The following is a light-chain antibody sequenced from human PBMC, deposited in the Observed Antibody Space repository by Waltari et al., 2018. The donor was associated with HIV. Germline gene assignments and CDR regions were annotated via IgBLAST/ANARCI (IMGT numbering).Light chain of an antibody. V-gene: IGLV2-14*01. CDR3: SSYTSSSTVYV. J-gene: IGLJ1*01. CDR1: SRDVGGSNY. Sequence: QSALTQPASVSGSPGQSIPIACTGTSRDVGGSNYVSWYQQHPGKAPKLMIYEVSTRPSGVSNRFSGSKSGNTASLTISGLQAEDEADYYCSSYTSSSTVYVFGTGTKVTVL. CDR2: EVS.